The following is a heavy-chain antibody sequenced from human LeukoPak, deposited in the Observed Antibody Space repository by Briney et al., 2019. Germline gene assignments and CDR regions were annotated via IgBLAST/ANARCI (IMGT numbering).Heavy chain of an antibody. CDR2: INHSGST. CDR1: GGSFSGYY. D-gene: IGHD3-16*01. J-gene: IGHJ4*02. V-gene: IGHV4-34*01. CDR3: ARDIMGLVY. Sequence: PSETLSLTCAVYGGSFSGYYWSWIRQPPGKGLEWIGEINHSGSTNYNPSLKSRVTISVDTSKHQFSLKLSSVTAADTAVYYCARDIMGLVYWGQGTLVTVSS.